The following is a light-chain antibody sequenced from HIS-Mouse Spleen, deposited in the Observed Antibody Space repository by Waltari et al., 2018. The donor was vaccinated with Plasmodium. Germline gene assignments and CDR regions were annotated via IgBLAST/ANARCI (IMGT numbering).Light chain of an antibody. V-gene: IGKV1-5*03. CDR1: QSISSW. CDR3: QQYNSYSWT. Sequence: DIQMTKSPSTLSASVGDRLPIPCRASQSISSWLAWYQQKPGKAPKLLIYKASSLESGVPSRFSGSGSGTEFTLTISSLQPDDFATYYCQQYNSYSWTFGQGTKVEIK. CDR2: KAS. J-gene: IGKJ1*01.